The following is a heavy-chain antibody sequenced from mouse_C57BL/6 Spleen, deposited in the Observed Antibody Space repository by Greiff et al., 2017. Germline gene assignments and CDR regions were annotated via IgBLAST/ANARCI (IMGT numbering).Heavy chain of an antibody. D-gene: IGHD1-1*01. V-gene: IGHV3-6*01. CDR1: GYSITSGYY. J-gene: IGHJ2*01. CDR3: AREGITTVVATGYLDY. CDR2: ISYDGSN. Sequence: ESGPGLVKPSQSLSLTCSVTGYSITSGYYWNWIRQFPGNKLEWMGYISYDGSNNYNPSLKNRISITRDTSKNQFFLKLNSVTTEDTATYYCAREGITTVVATGYLDYWGQGTTLTVSS.